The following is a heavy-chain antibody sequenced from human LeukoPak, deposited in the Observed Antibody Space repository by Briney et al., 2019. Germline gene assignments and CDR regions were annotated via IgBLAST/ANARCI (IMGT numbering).Heavy chain of an antibody. Sequence: GGSLRLSCAASGFTFSHYAMSWVRQAPGKGLEWVSAISGNGDITYYTDSVKGRFTISRDNSKNTLYLQMNSLRAEDTAVYYCAKVTGGDMITYGGLDYWGQGTLATVSS. D-gene: IGHD3-16*01. V-gene: IGHV3-23*01. J-gene: IGHJ4*02. CDR1: GFTFSHYA. CDR3: AKVTGGDMITYGGLDY. CDR2: ISGNGDIT.